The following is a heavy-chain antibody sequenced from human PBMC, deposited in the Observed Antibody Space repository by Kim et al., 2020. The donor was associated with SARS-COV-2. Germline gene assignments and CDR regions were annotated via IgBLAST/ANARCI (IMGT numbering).Heavy chain of an antibody. Sequence: ASVKVSCKASGGTFSSYAISWVRQAPGQGLEWMGGIIPIFGTANYAQKFQGRVTITADESTSTAYMELSSLRSEDTAVYYCARGGGDIVVVPAAMAGVSWYFDLWGRGTLVTVSS. J-gene: IGHJ2*01. CDR1: GGTFSSYA. V-gene: IGHV1-69*13. D-gene: IGHD2-2*01. CDR2: IIPIFGTA. CDR3: ARGGGDIVVVPAAMAGVSWYFDL.